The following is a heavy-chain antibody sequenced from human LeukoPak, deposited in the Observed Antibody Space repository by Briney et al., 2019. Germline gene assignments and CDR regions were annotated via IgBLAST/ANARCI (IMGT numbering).Heavy chain of an antibody. Sequence: GGSLRLSCAASGFSFNSYAMSWVRQAPGKGLEWVSAISGSGGRTYYADFVKGRFTISRDNSNNTLYLQMNSLRAEDTAVYYCAKWGCSGGDCYPFDYWGQGTLVTVSS. D-gene: IGHD2-15*01. V-gene: IGHV3-23*01. CDR1: GFSFNSYA. CDR3: AKWGCSGGDCYPFDY. J-gene: IGHJ4*02. CDR2: ISGSGGRT.